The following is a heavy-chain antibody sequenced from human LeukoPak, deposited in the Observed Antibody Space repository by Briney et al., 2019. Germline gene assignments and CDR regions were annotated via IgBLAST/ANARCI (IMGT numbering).Heavy chain of an antibody. CDR2: ISSSGSA. D-gene: IGHD3-22*01. CDR1: GDSISTDY. CDR3: ARDRYYYDSSGDAFDI. V-gene: IGHV4-59*12. J-gene: IGHJ3*02. Sequence: PSETLSLTCSVSGDSISTDYWGWIRQPPGKGLEWIGYISSSGSANYNPSLTSRVTMSVDTSKNQFSLKLSSVTAADTAVYYCARDRYYYDSSGDAFDIWGQGTMVTVSS.